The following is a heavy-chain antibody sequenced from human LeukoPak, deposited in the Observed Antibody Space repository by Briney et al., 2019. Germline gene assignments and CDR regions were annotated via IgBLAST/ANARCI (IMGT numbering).Heavy chain of an antibody. Sequence: SETLSLTCAVYGGSFSGYYWSWIRQPPGKGLEWIGYIYYSGSTNYNPSLKSRVTMSVDTSKNQFSLKLSSVTAADTAVYYCARRMTTLANTYWYFDLWGRGTLVTVSS. CDR1: GGSFSGYY. J-gene: IGHJ2*01. V-gene: IGHV4-59*08. CDR2: IYYSGST. CDR3: ARRMTTLANTYWYFDL. D-gene: IGHD4-23*01.